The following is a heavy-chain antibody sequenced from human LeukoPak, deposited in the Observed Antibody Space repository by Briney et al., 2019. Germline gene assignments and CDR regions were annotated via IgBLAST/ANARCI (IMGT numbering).Heavy chain of an antibody. CDR2: IIPILGIA. Sequence: SVKVSCKASGGTFSSYAISWVRQAPGQGLEWMGGIIPILGIANYAQKFQGRVTITADKSTSTAYMERSSLRSADTAVYYCARGYYDSSGYSYDYWGQGTLVTVSS. CDR3: ARGYYDSSGYSYDY. D-gene: IGHD3-22*01. J-gene: IGHJ4*02. V-gene: IGHV1-69*10. CDR1: GGTFSSYA.